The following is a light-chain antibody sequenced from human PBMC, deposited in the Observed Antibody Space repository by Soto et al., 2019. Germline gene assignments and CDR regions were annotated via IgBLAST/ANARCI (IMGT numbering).Light chain of an antibody. J-gene: IGKJ1*01. Sequence: DIQMTQSPSSLSASVGDRVTITCRASQGIGNGLGWYQQKPGKAPNRLIYAASSLQSGVPSRFSGSTSGTEFTLTSSNLQPEDFATYYCLQYKSYPWTFGQGTKVEIK. CDR3: LQYKSYPWT. V-gene: IGKV1-17*02. CDR2: AAS. CDR1: QGIGNG.